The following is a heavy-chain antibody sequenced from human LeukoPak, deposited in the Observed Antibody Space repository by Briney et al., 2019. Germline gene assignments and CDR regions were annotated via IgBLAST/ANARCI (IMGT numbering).Heavy chain of an antibody. CDR2: IYHSGST. D-gene: IGHD2-8*01. CDR3: ARVGSMEFDY. V-gene: IGHV4-39*07. CDR1: GDSITNSNYY. J-gene: IGHJ4*02. Sequence: PSETLSLTCTVSGDSITNSNYYWGWIRQPPGKGLEWIGSIYHSGSTFYNPSLKSRGTISVDTSKNQFSLKLRSVTAADTAVYYCARVGSMEFDYWGQGTLVTVSS.